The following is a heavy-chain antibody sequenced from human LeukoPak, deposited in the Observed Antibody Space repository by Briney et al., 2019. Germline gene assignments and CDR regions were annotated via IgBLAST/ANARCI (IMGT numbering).Heavy chain of an antibody. D-gene: IGHD5-18*01. Sequence: PGGSLRLSCAASGFTVSSNYMSWVRQAPGKGLEWVSVIYSGGSTYYADSVKGRFTISRDNSKNTLYLQMNSLRAEDTAVYYCAKAVQLFIDYYYYYGMDVWGQGTTVTVSS. CDR2: IYSGGST. V-gene: IGHV3-66*01. J-gene: IGHJ6*02. CDR3: AKAVQLFIDYYYYYGMDV. CDR1: GFTVSSNY.